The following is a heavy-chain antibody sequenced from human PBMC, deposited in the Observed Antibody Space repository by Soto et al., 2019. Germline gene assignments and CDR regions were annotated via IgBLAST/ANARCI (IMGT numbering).Heavy chain of an antibody. CDR3: ATPWFGDGDY. CDR2: IYYSGST. V-gene: IGHV4-39*01. CDR1: GGSISSSSYY. Sequence: QLQLQESGPGLVKPSETLSLTCTVSGGSISSSSYYWGWIRQPPGKGLEWIGSIYYSGSTHYNPSLKIRVTIAVDTAKNQFSLKLSSVTAADTAVYYCATPWFGDGDYWGQGTLVTVSS. J-gene: IGHJ4*02. D-gene: IGHD3-10*01.